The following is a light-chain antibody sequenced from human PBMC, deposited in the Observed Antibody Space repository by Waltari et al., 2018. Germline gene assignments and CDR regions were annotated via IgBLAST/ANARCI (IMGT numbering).Light chain of an antibody. CDR3: QQYYSSPPAWT. V-gene: IGKV4-1*01. CDR2: WAT. CDR1: QSILDSSNKRNY. Sequence: DIVMTQSPDSLAVSLGERATIKCKSSQSILDSSNKRNYLGWYQQKPGQPPKLLIYWATTREFGVPDRFSGSGSGTDVTLTINSLQPEDVAVYYCQQYYSSPPAWTFGQGTKVEIK. J-gene: IGKJ1*01.